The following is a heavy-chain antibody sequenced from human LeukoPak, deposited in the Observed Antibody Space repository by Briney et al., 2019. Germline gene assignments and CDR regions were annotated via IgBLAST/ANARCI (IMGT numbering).Heavy chain of an antibody. Sequence: TGGSLRLSCAASGFTFSSYEMNWVRQAPGKGLEWVSYISSSGSTIYYADSVKGRFTISRDNAKNSLYLQMNSLRAEDTAVYYCAREAMSFDYWGQGTLVTVSS. CDR1: GFTFSSYE. CDR3: AREAMSFDY. V-gene: IGHV3-48*03. D-gene: IGHD2-2*01. CDR2: ISSSGSTI. J-gene: IGHJ4*02.